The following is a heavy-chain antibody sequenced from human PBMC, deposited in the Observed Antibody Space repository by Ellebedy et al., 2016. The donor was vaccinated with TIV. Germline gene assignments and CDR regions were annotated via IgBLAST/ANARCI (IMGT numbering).Heavy chain of an antibody. CDR2: ITSAGDT. Sequence: GESLKISCAASGFTFSSHDMHWVRQPTGKGLEWVSGITSAGDTYYLGSVKGRFIISRDSAKNSLYPQMNSLRAGDTAVYYCARASNGMDVWGQGTTVTVSS. J-gene: IGHJ6*02. CDR1: GFTFSSHD. CDR3: ARASNGMDV. V-gene: IGHV3-13*01.